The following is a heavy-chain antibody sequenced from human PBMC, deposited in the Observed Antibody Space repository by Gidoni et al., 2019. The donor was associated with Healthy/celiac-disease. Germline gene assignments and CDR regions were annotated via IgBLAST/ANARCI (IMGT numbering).Heavy chain of an antibody. CDR1: GYTFTSYY. CDR3: ARGGPAAMIHYYYGMDV. CDR2: INPSGGST. V-gene: IGHV1-46*01. J-gene: IGHJ6*02. Sequence: QVQLVQSGAEVKKPGASVKVSCKASGYTFTSYYMHWVRQAPGQGLEWMGIINPSGGSTSYAQKFQGRVTMTRDTSTSTVYMELSSLRSEDTAVYYCARGGPAAMIHYYYGMDVWGQGTTVTVSS. D-gene: IGHD2-2*01.